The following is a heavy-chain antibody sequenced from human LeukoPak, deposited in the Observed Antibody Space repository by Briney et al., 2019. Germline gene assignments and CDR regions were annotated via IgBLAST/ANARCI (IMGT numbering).Heavy chain of an antibody. D-gene: IGHD3-16*02. V-gene: IGHV3-48*04. CDR1: GFTLSSSN. J-gene: IGHJ4*02. CDR2: ISSGSSTI. CDR3: ARDPGSYRYVFDY. Sequence: GGSLRLSCAASGFTLSSSNMNWVRQAPGKGLEWISYISSGSSTIYYADSVKGRFTISRDNAKNSLYLQMNSLRAEDTAVYYCARDPGSYRYVFDYWGQGTLVTVSS.